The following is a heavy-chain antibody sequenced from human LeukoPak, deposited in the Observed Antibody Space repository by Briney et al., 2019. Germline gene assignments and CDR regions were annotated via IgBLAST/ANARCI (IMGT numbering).Heavy chain of an antibody. CDR2: IYYSGST. CDR3: ARDVAAAGPGWFDP. V-gene: IGHV4-59*01. D-gene: IGHD6-13*01. CDR1: GGSISSYY. J-gene: IGHJ5*02. Sequence: SETLSLTCTVSGGSISSYYWSWIRQPPGKGLEWIGYIYYSGSTNYNPSLKNRVTISVDTSKNQFSLKLSSVTAADTAVYYCARDVAAAGPGWFDPWGQGTLVTVSS.